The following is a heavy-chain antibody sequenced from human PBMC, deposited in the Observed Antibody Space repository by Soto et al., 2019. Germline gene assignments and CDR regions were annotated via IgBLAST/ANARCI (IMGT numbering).Heavy chain of an antibody. J-gene: IGHJ6*02. CDR3: ARDQIVLVPAAIGEDYYYYGMDV. CDR2: IYYSGST. D-gene: IGHD2-2*01. Sequence: LSLTCTVSGGSISSYYWSWIRQPPGKGLEWIGYIYYSGSTNYNPSLKSRVTISVDTSKNQFSLKLSSVTAADTAVYYCARDQIVLVPAAIGEDYYYYGMDVWGQGT. CDR1: GGSISSYY. V-gene: IGHV4-59*01.